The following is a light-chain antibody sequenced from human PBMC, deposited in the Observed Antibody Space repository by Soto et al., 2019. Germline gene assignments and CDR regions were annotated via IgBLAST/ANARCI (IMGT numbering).Light chain of an antibody. CDR1: SSDVGGYNY. J-gene: IGLJ1*01. CDR3: SSYTSIITLYV. Sequence: QPVLTQPASVSGSPGQSITISCTGTSSDVGGYNYVSWYQQHPGKAPKLMIYEVSNRPSGVSNRSSGSKSGNTASLTISGLQAEDEADYYCSSYTSIITLYVFGSGTKVTVL. CDR2: EVS. V-gene: IGLV2-14*01.